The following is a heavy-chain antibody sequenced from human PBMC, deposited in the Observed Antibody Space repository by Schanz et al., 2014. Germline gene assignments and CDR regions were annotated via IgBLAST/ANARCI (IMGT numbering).Heavy chain of an antibody. V-gene: IGHV3-NL1*01. CDR2: IFTDGRT. J-gene: IGHJ4*02. Sequence: VQVVESGGGLVQPGRSLRLSCAASGFTFSSYGMHWVRQAPGRGLEWVSIIFTDGRTYYADSVKGRFTISRDNAKRSLFLQMNSLRVEDTAVYFCVSQTGSPNYWGQGTLVTVSS. D-gene: IGHD6-13*01. CDR1: GFTFSSYG. CDR3: VSQTGSPNY.